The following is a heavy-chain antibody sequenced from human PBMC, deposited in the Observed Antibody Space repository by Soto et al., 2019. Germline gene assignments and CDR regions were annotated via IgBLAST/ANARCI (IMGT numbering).Heavy chain of an antibody. J-gene: IGHJ4*02. CDR3: ARNPLDYYDSSGDPEDY. Sequence: SETLSLTCAVYGGSSSGYYWSWIRQPPGKGLEWIGEINHSGSTNYNPSLKSRVTISVDTSKNQFSLKLSSVTAADTAVYYCARNPLDYYDSSGDPEDYWGQGTLVTVSS. CDR2: INHSGST. D-gene: IGHD3-22*01. V-gene: IGHV4-34*01. CDR1: GGSSSGYY.